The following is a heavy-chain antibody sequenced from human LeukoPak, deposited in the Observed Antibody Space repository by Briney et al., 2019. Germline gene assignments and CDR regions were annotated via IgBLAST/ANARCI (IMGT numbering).Heavy chain of an antibody. V-gene: IGHV4-34*01. CDR3: AREFSSSWYVEFDY. CDR2: INHSGST. D-gene: IGHD6-13*01. Sequence: SETLSLTCAVYGGSFSSYYWSWIRQPPGKGLEWIGEINHSGSTNYNPSLKSRVTISVDTSKNQFSLKLSSVTAADTAVYYCAREFSSSWYVEFDYWGQGTLVTVSS. J-gene: IGHJ4*02. CDR1: GGSFSSYY.